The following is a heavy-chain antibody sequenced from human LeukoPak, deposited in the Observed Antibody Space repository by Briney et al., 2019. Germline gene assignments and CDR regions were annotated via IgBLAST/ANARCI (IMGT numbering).Heavy chain of an antibody. J-gene: IGHJ4*02. Sequence: GRSLRLSCAASGFTFSSYGMHWFRQPPGKGLGGVAVISYEGSNKYYADSVKGRFTISRDNSKNTLYLQMNSLRAEDTAVYYCARDRCYYDSSGYRAAYFDYWGQGTLVTVSS. CDR1: GFTFSSYG. D-gene: IGHD3-22*01. V-gene: IGHV3-30*03. CDR3: ARDRCYYDSSGYRAAYFDY. CDR2: ISYEGSNK.